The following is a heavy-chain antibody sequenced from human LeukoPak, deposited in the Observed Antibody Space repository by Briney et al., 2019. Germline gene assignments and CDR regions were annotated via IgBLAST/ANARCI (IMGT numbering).Heavy chain of an antibody. D-gene: IGHD1-26*01. J-gene: IGHJ4*02. V-gene: IGHV5-51*01. CDR2: IYPADSDT. CDR1: GYTFSSHW. CDR3: ARYYSGSYYHFDY. Sequence: GESLKISCKGSGYTFSSHWIGWVRQLPGKGLEWMGIIYPADSDTRYSPSLQSQVTISADKSINTAYLQRTTLQASDTAMYYCARYYSGSYYHFDYWGQGTLVTVSS.